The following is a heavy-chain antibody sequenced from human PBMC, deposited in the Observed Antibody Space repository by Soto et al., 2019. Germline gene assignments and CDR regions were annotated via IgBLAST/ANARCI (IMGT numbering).Heavy chain of an antibody. D-gene: IGHD2-15*01. Sequence: ASVKVSCKASGYTFTSYGISWVRQAPGQGLEWMGWISAYNGNTNYAQKLQGRVTMTTDTSTGTAYMEVSSLRSDDTAVYYCACDYCSGGSCCDFFDYWGQGTLVTVSS. CDR1: GYTFTSYG. J-gene: IGHJ4*02. CDR3: ACDYCSGGSCCDFFDY. CDR2: ISAYNGNT. V-gene: IGHV1-18*01.